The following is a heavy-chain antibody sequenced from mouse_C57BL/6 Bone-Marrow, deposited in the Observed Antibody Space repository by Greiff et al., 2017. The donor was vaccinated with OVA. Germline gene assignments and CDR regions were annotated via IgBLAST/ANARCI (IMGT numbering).Heavy chain of an antibody. V-gene: IGHV1-19*01. CDR2: INPYNGGT. Sequence: EVQLQQSGPVLVKPGASVKMSCKASGYTFTDYYMNWVKQSHGKSLEWIGVINPYNGGTSYNQKFKGKATLTVDKSSSTAYMELNSLTSEDSAVDYCARLAQATGAMDYWGQGTSVTVSS. D-gene: IGHD3-2*02. CDR1: GYTFTDYY. J-gene: IGHJ4*01. CDR3: ARLAQATGAMDY.